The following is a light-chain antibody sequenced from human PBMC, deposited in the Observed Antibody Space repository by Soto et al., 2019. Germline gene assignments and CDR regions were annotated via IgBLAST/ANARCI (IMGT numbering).Light chain of an antibody. Sequence: DIQMTHSPSTLCACGGDRVTSTCLASQTISSWLAWYQQKPGKAPTLLIYAASNLQSGVPSRFRGSRSGTEFTLTVSSLQPEDFATYYCLQDHDDSWTFGQGTKVDIK. CDR1: QTISSW. CDR2: AAS. V-gene: IGKV1-5*01. J-gene: IGKJ1*01. CDR3: LQDHDDSWT.